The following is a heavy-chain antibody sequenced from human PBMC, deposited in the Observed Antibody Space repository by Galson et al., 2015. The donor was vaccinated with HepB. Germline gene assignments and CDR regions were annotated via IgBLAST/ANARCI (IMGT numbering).Heavy chain of an antibody. V-gene: IGHV3-23*01. J-gene: IGHJ5*02. CDR3: AKSTVVVVAAAGWFDP. Sequence: SLRLSCAASGFTFTSYAMSWVRQAPGKGLEWVSAISASGDATYYTDSVRGRLTISRDNSKNTLYLQMNSLRAEDTAIYYCAKSTVVVVAAAGWFDPWGQGTLVTVSS. D-gene: IGHD2-15*01. CDR1: GFTFTSYA. CDR2: ISASGDAT.